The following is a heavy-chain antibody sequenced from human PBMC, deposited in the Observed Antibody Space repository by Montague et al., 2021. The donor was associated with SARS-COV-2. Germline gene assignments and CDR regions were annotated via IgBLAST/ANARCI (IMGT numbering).Heavy chain of an antibody. CDR3: ARGLQQRSNFDY. D-gene: IGHD6-25*01. CDR1: GFSVSDSY. CDR2: INAGNT. Sequence: SLRLSCAASGFSVSDSYMSWVRQAPGKGPEWVSIINAGNTYYTDSVKGRFTMSRDNSKNTLSLQMNSLRDEDTAVYYCARGLQQRSNFDYWGQGTPVTVSS. V-gene: IGHV3-53*01. J-gene: IGHJ4*02.